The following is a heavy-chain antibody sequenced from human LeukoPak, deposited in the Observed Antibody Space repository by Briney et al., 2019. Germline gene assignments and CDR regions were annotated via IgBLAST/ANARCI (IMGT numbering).Heavy chain of an antibody. V-gene: IGHV3-53*01. CDR2: ISNNDVT. J-gene: IGHJ4*02. D-gene: IGHD1-1*01. Sequence: QPGGCLRLSCAASGITASNFYMMWVRQAPWKGLEWVSYISNNDVTKYADSVRGRLTISRDNSMNILYLQMNSLRVEDTAMYWCASSVTTVGAYDYWGQGAPVTVSS. CDR3: ASSVTTVGAYDY. CDR1: GITASNFY.